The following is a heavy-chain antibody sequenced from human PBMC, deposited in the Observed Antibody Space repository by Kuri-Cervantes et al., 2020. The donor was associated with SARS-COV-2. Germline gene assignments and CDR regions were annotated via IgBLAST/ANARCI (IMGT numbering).Heavy chain of an antibody. CDR2: IIPIFGIA. J-gene: IGHJ6*03. CDR1: GYTLTELS. Sequence: SVKVSCKVSGYTLTELSMHWVRQAPGKGLEWMGGIIPIFGIANYAQKFQGRVTITADKSTSTAYMELSSLRSEDTAVYYCAKAGYCSGGSCYWIYYYYMDVWGKGTTVTVSS. V-gene: IGHV1-69*10. D-gene: IGHD2-15*01. CDR3: AKAGYCSGGSCYWIYYYYMDV.